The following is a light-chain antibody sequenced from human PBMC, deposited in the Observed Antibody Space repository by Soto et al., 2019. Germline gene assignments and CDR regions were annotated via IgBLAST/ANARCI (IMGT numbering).Light chain of an antibody. CDR3: QMYNPSPST. V-gene: IGKV1-5*03. J-gene: IGKJ2*01. CDR2: KAS. CDR1: PLISNR. Sequence: DIRMTQFPSNLAACVGDRGTITCRVTPLISNRLAWFPQNSAVAPKLLIYKASSLESGVPSRFSGSGSGTEFTLTFSSLQLLDFATSSFQMYNPSPSTFR.